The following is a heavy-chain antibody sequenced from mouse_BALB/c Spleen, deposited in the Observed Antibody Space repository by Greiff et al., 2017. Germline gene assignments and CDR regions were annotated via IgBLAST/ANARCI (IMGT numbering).Heavy chain of an antibody. J-gene: IGHJ4*01. Sequence: DAGGGLVQPKGSLKLSCAASGFTFNTNAMNWVRQAPGKGLEWVARIRSKSNNYATYYADSVKDRFTISRDDSQSMLYLQMNNLKTEDTAMYYCVRGGYAMDYWGQGTSVTVSS. CDR2: IRSKSNNYAT. V-gene: IGHV10S3*01. CDR1: GFTFNTNA. CDR3: VRGGYAMDY.